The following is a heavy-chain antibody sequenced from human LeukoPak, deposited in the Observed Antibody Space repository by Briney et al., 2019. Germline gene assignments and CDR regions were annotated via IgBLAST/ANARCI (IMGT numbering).Heavy chain of an antibody. CDR3: AREGSATARPFVSNDY. Sequence: SETLSLTCAVYGGSFSGYYWSWIRQPPGKGLEWIGEINHYGSINYNPSLKSRVTISVDTSKNQFSLRLRSVTAADTAVCYCAREGSATARPFVSNDYWGQGTLVTVSS. CDR2: INHYGSI. D-gene: IGHD6-6*01. V-gene: IGHV4-34*01. J-gene: IGHJ4*02. CDR1: GGSFSGYY.